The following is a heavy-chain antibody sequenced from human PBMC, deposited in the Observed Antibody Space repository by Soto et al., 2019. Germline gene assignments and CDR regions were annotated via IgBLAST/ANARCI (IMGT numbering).Heavy chain of an antibody. CDR2: IFHSGST. J-gene: IGHJ2*01. V-gene: IGHV4-30-2*01. Sequence: QLQLQESGSGLVKPSQTLSLTCTVSGGSISSGGYSWSWLRQPPGKGLEWIGYIFHSGSTYYNPSLKSRVSLSVDGSKNLFTLHLSSVTAADSVIYYCARDGASGSPDWSFNVWGRGTLVTVSS. D-gene: IGHD1-26*01. CDR3: ARDGASGSPDWSFNV. CDR1: GGSISSGGYS.